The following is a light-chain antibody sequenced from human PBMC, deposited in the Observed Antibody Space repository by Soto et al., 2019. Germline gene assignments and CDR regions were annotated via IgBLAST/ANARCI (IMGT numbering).Light chain of an antibody. V-gene: IGLV1-51*02. Sequence: QSVLTQPRSVSAAPGQKVTISCSGSSSKIGNNYVSWYQQLPGTAPKLLIYENNKRPSGIPDRFSGSKSGTSATLGITGLQTGDEADYYCGTWDSSLSAGGVFGTGTKVTVL. CDR3: GTWDSSLSAGGV. CDR2: ENN. CDR1: SSKIGNNY. J-gene: IGLJ1*01.